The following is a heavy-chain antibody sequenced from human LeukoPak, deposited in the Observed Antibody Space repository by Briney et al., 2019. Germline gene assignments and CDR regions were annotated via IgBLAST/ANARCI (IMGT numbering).Heavy chain of an antibody. D-gene: IGHD4-23*01. CDR2: IYYGGTT. CDR3: ARDTTVASGMQH. J-gene: IGHJ4*02. V-gene: IGHV4-59*01. CDR1: GGSLSTYS. Sequence: SETLSLTCSVSGGSLSTYSWRWVRQSPGKGLEWVGYIYYGGTTNYNASLKSRLTISEDTPNNHSSLRQPAVPAPGPAIISCARDTTVASGMQHWGEGTLVTVSS.